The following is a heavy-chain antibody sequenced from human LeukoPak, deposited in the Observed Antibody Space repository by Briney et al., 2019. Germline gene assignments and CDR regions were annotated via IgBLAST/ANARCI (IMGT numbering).Heavy chain of an antibody. J-gene: IGHJ4*02. CDR1: GYAFTGYY. CDR3: ARDIDPSPDSRGYLLY. Sequence: ASVKVSCKASGYAFTGYYMHWVRQAPGQGLEWMGWINPNSGGTNYAQKFQGRVTMTRDTSISTAYMELSRLRSDDTAVYYCARDIDPSPDSRGYLLYWGQGTLVTVSS. V-gene: IGHV1-2*02. CDR2: INPNSGGT. D-gene: IGHD3-22*01.